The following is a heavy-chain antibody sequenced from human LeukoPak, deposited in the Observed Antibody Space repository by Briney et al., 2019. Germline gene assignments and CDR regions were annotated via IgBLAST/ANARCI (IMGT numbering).Heavy chain of an antibody. CDR2: IYYSGST. V-gene: IGHV4-59*01. CDR3: ARTHYGDYGYYYYYGMDV. CDR1: GGSISSYY. D-gene: IGHD4-17*01. J-gene: IGHJ6*02. Sequence: SETLSLTCTVSGGSISSYYWSWIRRPPGKGLEWIGYIYYSGSTNYNPSLKSRVTISVDTSKNQFSLKLSSVTAADTAVYYCARTHYGDYGYYYYYGMDVWGQGTTVTVSS.